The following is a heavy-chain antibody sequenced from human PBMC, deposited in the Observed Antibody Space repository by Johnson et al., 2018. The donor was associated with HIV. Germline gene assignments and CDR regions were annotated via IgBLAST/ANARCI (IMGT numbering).Heavy chain of an antibody. D-gene: IGHD3-10*01. Sequence: VQLVESGGDLVQPGGSLRLSCVVSGFTFSHYWMEWVRQAPGKGLEWVSYIGRSGSTFYYADSVKGRFTISRDNAKNSLYLQMNSLRAEDTGVYYCARHRAAVLWFREGDTFDIWGQGTMVTVSS. V-gene: IGHV3-48*04. CDR2: IGRSGSTF. CDR1: GFTFSHYW. J-gene: IGHJ3*02. CDR3: ARHRAAVLWFREGDTFDI.